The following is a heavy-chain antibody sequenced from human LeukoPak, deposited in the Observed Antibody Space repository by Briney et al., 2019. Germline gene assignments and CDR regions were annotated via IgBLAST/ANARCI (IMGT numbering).Heavy chain of an antibody. J-gene: IGHJ4*02. CDR1: GFTFSSHS. D-gene: IGHD3-22*01. CDR2: IKQDGSEK. CDR3: ARDPDYDSSGYYYDVMGVY. V-gene: IGHV3-7*01. Sequence: PGGSLRLSCAASGFTFSSHSMNWVRQAPGKGLEWVANIKQDGSEKYYVDSVKGRFTISRDNAKNSLYLQMNSLRAEDTAVYYCARDPDYDSSGYYYDVMGVYWGQGTLVTVSS.